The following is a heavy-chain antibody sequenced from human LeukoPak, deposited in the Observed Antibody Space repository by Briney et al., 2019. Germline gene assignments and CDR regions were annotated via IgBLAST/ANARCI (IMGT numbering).Heavy chain of an antibody. CDR3: ARGAGIVGSTTPFDY. CDR1: GFTFSNYW. V-gene: IGHV3-74*01. J-gene: IGHJ4*02. D-gene: IGHD1-26*01. CDR2: IDTDETT. Sequence: PGGSLRLSCAASGFTFSNYWMHWVRQTPGKWLVWVSRIDTDETTGFADSVKGRFTISRDNAKNTLYLQMDSLRAEDTAVYYCARGAGIVGSTTPFDYWGQGALVTVSS.